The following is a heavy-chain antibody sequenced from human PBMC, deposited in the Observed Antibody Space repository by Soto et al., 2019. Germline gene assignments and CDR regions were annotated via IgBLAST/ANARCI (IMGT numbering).Heavy chain of an antibody. CDR3: ARVGAYSYDHFYYYGMDV. CDR2: MNPNSGNT. Sequence: QVQLVQSGAEVKKPGASVKVSCKASGYTFTSYDINWVRQATGQGLEWMRWMNPNSGNTGYAQKFQGRLTMTRNTSISTADLELSSLRSEDTAVYYCARVGAYSYDHFYYYGMDVWGHGTTVTVAS. V-gene: IGHV1-8*01. D-gene: IGHD5-18*01. J-gene: IGHJ6*02. CDR1: GYTFTSYD.